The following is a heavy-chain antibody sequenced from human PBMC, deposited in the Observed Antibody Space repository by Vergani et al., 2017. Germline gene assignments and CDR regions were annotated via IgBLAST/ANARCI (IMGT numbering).Heavy chain of an antibody. Sequence: QVQLQQWGAGLLKPSETLSLTCAVYGGSFSGYYWSWIRQPPGKGLEWIGEINHSGSTNYNPSLKSRVTISVDTSKNQFSLKLSSVTAADTAVYYCELGSWSMSGYYFDYWGQGTLVTVSS. CDR2: INHSGST. D-gene: IGHD3-10*01. CDR3: ELGSWSMSGYYFDY. J-gene: IGHJ4*02. CDR1: GGSFSGYY. V-gene: IGHV4-34*01.